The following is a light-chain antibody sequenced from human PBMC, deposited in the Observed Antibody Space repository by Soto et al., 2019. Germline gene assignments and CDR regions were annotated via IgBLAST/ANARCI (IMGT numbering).Light chain of an antibody. CDR3: QHLNSYPRT. CDR2: AAS. Sequence: IQLTQSPSSLSASVGDRVTVTCRASQGISSYLAWYQKKPGKAPKLLIYAASSLQSGVPSRFSGSGSGTDFTLTISSLRPEDFETYYCQHLNSYPRTFGPGTKVDIK. V-gene: IGKV1-9*01. J-gene: IGKJ3*01. CDR1: QGISSY.